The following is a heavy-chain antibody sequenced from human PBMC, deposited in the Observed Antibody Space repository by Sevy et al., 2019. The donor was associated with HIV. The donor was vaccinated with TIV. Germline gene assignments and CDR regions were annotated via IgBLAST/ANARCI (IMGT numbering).Heavy chain of an antibody. CDR3: ARVPLYDDPWYCDH. Sequence: GGSLRLSCGAAGFSFSTYSLNWVRQAPGKGLEWISYISGTSQTIYYADSVKGRFTISRDNAKNSLYLQMNSLGAEDTAIYYCARVPLYDDPWYCDHWGQGSLVTVPS. V-gene: IGHV3-48*01. CDR1: GFSFSTYS. CDR2: ISGTSQTI. J-gene: IGHJ4*02. D-gene: IGHD2-15*01.